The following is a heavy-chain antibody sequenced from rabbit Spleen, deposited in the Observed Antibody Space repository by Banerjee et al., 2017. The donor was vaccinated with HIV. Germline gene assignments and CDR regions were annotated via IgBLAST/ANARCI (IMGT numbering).Heavy chain of an antibody. D-gene: IGHD4-2*01. V-gene: IGHV1S43*01. CDR2: IYTRDGST. Sequence: QSLEESGGGLVKPGASLTLTCKASGFSFHSGYDMYWVRQAPGKGLELIAWIYTRDGSTYYASWVSGRFTISRSTSLNTVDLKMTSLTAADTATYFCARDLAGYVGFGYISYLDLWGPGTLVTVS. J-gene: IGHJ4*01. CDR3: ARDLAGYVGFGYISYLDL. CDR1: GFSFHSGYD.